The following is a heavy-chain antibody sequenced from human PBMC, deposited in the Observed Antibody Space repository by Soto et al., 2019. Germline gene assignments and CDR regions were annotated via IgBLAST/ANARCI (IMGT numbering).Heavy chain of an antibody. Sequence: ASVKVSCMTSCYTFSNYGITCVRQAPGQPLEWLGWISLYSDGTNYAQKFQGRVSMTTDTSTTTAYMELRSLRSDDTAVYYCARVVPGAEAWFGPWGQGTLVTVSS. V-gene: IGHV1-18*01. CDR2: ISLYSDGT. CDR3: ARVVPGAEAWFGP. CDR1: CYTFSNYG. D-gene: IGHD2-2*01. J-gene: IGHJ5*02.